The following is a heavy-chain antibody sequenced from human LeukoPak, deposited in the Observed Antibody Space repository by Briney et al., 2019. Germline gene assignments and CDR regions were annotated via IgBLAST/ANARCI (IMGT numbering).Heavy chain of an antibody. D-gene: IGHD3-10*01. CDR3: ARAPYVSGSFGWFDP. V-gene: IGHV4-31*03. Sequence: SQTLSHTCTVSGGSISSGGYYWNWIRQYPGKGLEWIGFVAYNGMTNQNPSLRSRLAISLDTSKNQFSLELTSVIAADTAVYYCARAPYVSGSFGWFDPWGQGALVTVSS. CDR1: GGSISSGGYY. J-gene: IGHJ5*02. CDR2: VAYNGMT.